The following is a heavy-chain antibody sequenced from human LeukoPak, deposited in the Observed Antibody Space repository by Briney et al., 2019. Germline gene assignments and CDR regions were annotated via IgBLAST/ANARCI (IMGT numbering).Heavy chain of an antibody. CDR1: GHPFTGYY. Sequence: ASVDLSCKPSGHPFTGYYMHGVRQAPGQGRRGMGWINPNRGGTNYAQKFQGRVTMTRDKSISTAYMELSRLRSDDTAVYYCARGRVLLWFGELAALDYWGQGTLVTVSS. CDR2: INPNRGGT. CDR3: ARGRVLLWFGELAALDY. J-gene: IGHJ4*02. V-gene: IGHV1-2*02. D-gene: IGHD3-10*01.